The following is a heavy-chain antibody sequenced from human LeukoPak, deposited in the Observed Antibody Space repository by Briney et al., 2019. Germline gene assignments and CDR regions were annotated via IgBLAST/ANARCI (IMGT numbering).Heavy chain of an antibody. Sequence: GGSLRLFCGASGFTASINHMIGVRQAPGKGLEWVSVIYSGGSTYYADSVKGRFTISRDNSKNTLYLQMNSLRAEDTAVYYCVRGGIAASGPFNYWGQGTLVTVSS. CDR1: GFTASINH. V-gene: IGHV3-53*01. CDR2: IYSGGST. CDR3: VRGGIAASGPFNY. D-gene: IGHD6-13*01. J-gene: IGHJ4*02.